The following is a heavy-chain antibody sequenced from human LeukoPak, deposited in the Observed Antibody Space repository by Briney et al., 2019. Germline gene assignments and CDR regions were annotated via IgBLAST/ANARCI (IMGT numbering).Heavy chain of an antibody. CDR2: INPNRGST. V-gene: IGHV1-46*01. Sequence: ASVKVSCKASGYTFTSYYMYWVRQAPGQGLEWMGIINPNRGSTSYAQKFQGRVTMTRDMSTSTVYMELSSLRSEDTAIYYCATGSHARVYDSSAYYGHYWGQGTLVTVSS. J-gene: IGHJ4*02. D-gene: IGHD3-22*01. CDR1: GYTFTSYY. CDR3: ATGSHARVYDSSAYYGHY.